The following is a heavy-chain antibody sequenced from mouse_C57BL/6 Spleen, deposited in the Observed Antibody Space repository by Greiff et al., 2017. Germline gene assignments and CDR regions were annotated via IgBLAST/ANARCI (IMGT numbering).Heavy chain of an antibody. CDR3: ARDGYSHYYAMDY. D-gene: IGHD2-3*01. CDR1: GFTFSDYG. J-gene: IGHJ4*01. CDR2: ISSGSSTI. V-gene: IGHV5-17*01. Sequence: EVHLVESGGGLVKPGGSLKLSCAASGFTFSDYGMHWVRQAPEKGLEWVAYISSGSSTIYYADTVKGRFTISRDNAKNTLFLQMTSLRSEDTAMYYCARDGYSHYYAMDYWGQGTSVTVSS.